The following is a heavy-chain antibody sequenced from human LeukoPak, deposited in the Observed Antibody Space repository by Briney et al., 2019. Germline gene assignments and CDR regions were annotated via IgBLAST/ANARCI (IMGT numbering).Heavy chain of an antibody. CDR3: ARGLPLPRVLLRQTYFDY. J-gene: IGHJ4*02. Sequence: SETLPLTCAAYGGSFSGYYWSWIRQPPGKGLEWIGEINHSGSTNYNPSLKSRVTISVDTSKNQFSLKLSSVTAADTAVYYCARGLPLPRVLLRQTYFDYWGQGTLVTVSS. V-gene: IGHV4-34*01. D-gene: IGHD3-10*01. CDR2: INHSGST. CDR1: GGSFSGYY.